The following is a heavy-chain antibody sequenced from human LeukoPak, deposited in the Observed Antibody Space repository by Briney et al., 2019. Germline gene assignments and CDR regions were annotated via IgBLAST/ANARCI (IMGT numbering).Heavy chain of an antibody. V-gene: IGHV3-53*01. CDR2: IYSGGST. CDR3: AASITGTYNWFDP. Sequence: GGSLRLSCAASGFTFSDYYMSWIRQAPGKGLEWVSVIYSGGSTYYADSVKGRFTISRDNSKNTLYLQMNSLRAEDTAVYYCAASITGTYNWFDPWGQGTLVTVSS. D-gene: IGHD1-7*01. CDR1: GFTFSDYY. J-gene: IGHJ5*02.